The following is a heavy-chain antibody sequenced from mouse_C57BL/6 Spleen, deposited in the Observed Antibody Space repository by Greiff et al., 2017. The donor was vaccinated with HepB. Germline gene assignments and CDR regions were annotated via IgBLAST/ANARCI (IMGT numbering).Heavy chain of an antibody. CDR2: IYPGNSDT. CDR1: GYTFTSYW. V-gene: IGHV1-5*01. Sequence: VQLQQSGTVLARPGASVKMSCKTSGYTFTSYWMHWVKQRPGQGLEWIGAIYPGNSDTSYNQKFKGKAKLTAVTSASTAYMELSSLTNEDSAVYDCTRNYYGSPYYAMDYWGQGTSVTVSS. D-gene: IGHD1-1*01. CDR3: TRNYYGSPYYAMDY. J-gene: IGHJ4*01.